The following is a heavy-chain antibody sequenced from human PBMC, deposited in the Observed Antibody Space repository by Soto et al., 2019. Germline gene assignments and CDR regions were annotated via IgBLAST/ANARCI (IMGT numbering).Heavy chain of an antibody. CDR3: ARDPWEVAATRPRFDY. J-gene: IGHJ4*02. Sequence: QVQLVQSGAEVKKPGASVKVSCKASGYTFTSYGISWVRQAPGQGLEWMGWISAYNGNTNYAQKLQGRVTMTTDTSTSTAYRELRSLRSDDTAVYYCARDPWEVAATRPRFDYWGQGTLVTVSS. V-gene: IGHV1-18*01. CDR2: ISAYNGNT. CDR1: GYTFTSYG. D-gene: IGHD2-15*01.